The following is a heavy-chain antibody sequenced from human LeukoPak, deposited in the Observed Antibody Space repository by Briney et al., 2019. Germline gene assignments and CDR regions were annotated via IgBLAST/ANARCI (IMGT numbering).Heavy chain of an antibody. D-gene: IGHD2-2*01. Sequence: ASVKVSCKASGYTFTSYGISWVRQAPGQGLERMGWISAYNGNTNYAQKLQGRVTMTTDTSTSTAYMELRSLRSDDTAVYYCARDSSIVVVPAAILPYYYYYMDVWGKGTTVTVSS. CDR2: ISAYNGNT. J-gene: IGHJ6*03. V-gene: IGHV1-18*01. CDR1: GYTFTSYG. CDR3: ARDSSIVVVPAAILPYYYYYMDV.